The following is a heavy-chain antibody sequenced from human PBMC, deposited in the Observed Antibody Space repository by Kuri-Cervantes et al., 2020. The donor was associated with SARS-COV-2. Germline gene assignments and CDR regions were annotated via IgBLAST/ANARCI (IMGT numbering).Heavy chain of an antibody. J-gene: IGHJ5*02. CDR1: GFTFSSYD. CDR2: ISYDGRNK. Sequence: GGSLRLSCAASGFTFSSYDMHWVRQAPGKGLEWVAVISYDGRNKYYADSVKGRFTISRDNSKNTLYLQMNSLRAEDTAVYYCARAGGGSYYGWFDPWGQGTLVTVSS. CDR3: ARAGGGSYYGWFDP. D-gene: IGHD1-26*01. V-gene: IGHV3-30*03.